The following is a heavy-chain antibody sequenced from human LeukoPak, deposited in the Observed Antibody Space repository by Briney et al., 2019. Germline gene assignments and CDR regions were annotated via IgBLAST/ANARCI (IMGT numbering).Heavy chain of an antibody. V-gene: IGHV4-4*09. CDR1: GGSISSYY. D-gene: IGHD3-10*01. J-gene: IGHJ5*02. CDR3: ARQVLYYYGSGSYSLRLDP. Sequence: SETQSLTCTVSGGSISSYYWSWIRQPPGKGLEWIGYIYTSGSTNYNPSLKSRVTISVDTSKNQFSLKLSSVTAADTAVYYCARQVLYYYGSGSYSLRLDPWGQGTLVTVSS. CDR2: IYTSGST.